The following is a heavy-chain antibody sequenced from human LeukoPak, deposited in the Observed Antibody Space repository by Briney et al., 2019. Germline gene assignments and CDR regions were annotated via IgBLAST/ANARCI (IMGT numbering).Heavy chain of an antibody. CDR1: GYTFNNYA. CDR3: ARSNNDGAYLGVGFDY. Sequence: ASVKVSCESSGYTFNNYAMNWVRQAPGQGLEWMGWINTNTGNPTYARGFAGRFVFSSDTSVRMAYLQISSLKAEDTAVYYRARSNNDGAYLGVGFDYWGQGTLVTVSS. CDR2: INTNTGNP. J-gene: IGHJ4*02. V-gene: IGHV7-4-1*04. D-gene: IGHD1-1*01.